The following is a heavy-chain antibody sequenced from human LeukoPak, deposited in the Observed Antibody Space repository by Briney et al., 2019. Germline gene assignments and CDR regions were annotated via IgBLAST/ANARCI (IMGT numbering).Heavy chain of an antibody. Sequence: ASVKVSCKASGYTFTSYGISWVRQAPGQGLEWMGWISAYNGNTNYAQKLQGRVTMTTDTSMSTAYMELRSLRSDDTAVYYCAGAIAAAGTDAFDIWGQGTMVTVSS. CDR3: AGAIAAAGTDAFDI. CDR1: GYTFTSYG. D-gene: IGHD6-13*01. CDR2: ISAYNGNT. V-gene: IGHV1-18*04. J-gene: IGHJ3*02.